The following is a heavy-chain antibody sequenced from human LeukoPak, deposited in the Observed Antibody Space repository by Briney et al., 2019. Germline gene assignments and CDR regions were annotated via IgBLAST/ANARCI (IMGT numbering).Heavy chain of an antibody. V-gene: IGHV3-7*01. CDR3: VRDGGVSGYDLLDY. CDR1: GFAFSDYW. CDR2: IIQDGSKE. D-gene: IGHD5-12*01. J-gene: IGHJ4*02. Sequence: GGSLRLSCAASGFAFSDYWMTWVRQAPGKGLEWVAHIIQDGSKEHYMDSVKARFTISRDNAKNSLSLQMNSLRAEDTAVYYCVRDGGVSGYDLLDYWGQGTLVTVSS.